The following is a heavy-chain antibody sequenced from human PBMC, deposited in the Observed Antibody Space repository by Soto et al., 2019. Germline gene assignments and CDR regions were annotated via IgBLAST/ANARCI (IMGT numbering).Heavy chain of an antibody. J-gene: IGHJ4*02. Sequence: QVQLVQSGAEVKKPGASVKVSCKASGYTFTSYGISWVRQAPGQGLEWMGWISAYKGNTKNAQKLQGRVTMTTDTPTSTAYMELRSLSSNDTAVYYCARDSPPVDYWGQGTLVTVSS. CDR1: GYTFTSYG. V-gene: IGHV1-18*01. CDR2: ISAYKGNT. CDR3: ARDSPPVDY.